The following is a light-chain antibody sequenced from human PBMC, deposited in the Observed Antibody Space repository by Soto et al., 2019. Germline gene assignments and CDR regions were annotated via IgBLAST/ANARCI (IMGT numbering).Light chain of an antibody. Sequence: EIVLTQSPGTLSLSPGDRAALSCRASQSVSRSYLGWYQQKPGQAPRLLVYGASTGATGIPARFSGSGSGTEFTLTISSLQSEDFAVYYCQQYNNWPSITFGQGTRLEIK. CDR3: QQYNNWPSIT. CDR1: QSVSRSY. CDR2: GAS. V-gene: IGKV3-15*01. J-gene: IGKJ5*01.